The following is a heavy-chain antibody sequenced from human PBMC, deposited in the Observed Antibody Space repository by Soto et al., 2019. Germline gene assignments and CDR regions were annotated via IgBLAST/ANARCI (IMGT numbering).Heavy chain of an antibody. D-gene: IGHD4-4*01. J-gene: IGHJ6*02. CDR2: IYYSGST. V-gene: IGHV4-59*01. CDR3: ARGGGPTVTTYYYGMDV. CDR1: GGSISSYY. Sequence: SETLSLTCTVSGGSISSYYWSWIRQPPGKGLEWIGYIYYSGSTNYNPSLKSRVTISVDTSKNQFSLKLSSVTAADTAVYYCARGGGPTVTTYYYGMDVWGQGTTVTVSS.